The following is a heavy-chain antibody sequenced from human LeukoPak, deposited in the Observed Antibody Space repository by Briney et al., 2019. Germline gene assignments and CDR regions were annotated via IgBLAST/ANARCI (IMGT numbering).Heavy chain of an antibody. D-gene: IGHD6-13*01. CDR3: ARDRRSSSNDAFDI. CDR2: ISSSSSYI. J-gene: IGHJ3*02. Sequence: GGSLRLSCAASGFTFSSYSMNWVRQAPGKGLEWVSSISSSSSYIYYADSEKGRFTISRDNAKNSLYLQMNSLRAEDTAVYYCARDRRSSSNDAFDIWGQGTMVTVSS. V-gene: IGHV3-21*01. CDR1: GFTFSSYS.